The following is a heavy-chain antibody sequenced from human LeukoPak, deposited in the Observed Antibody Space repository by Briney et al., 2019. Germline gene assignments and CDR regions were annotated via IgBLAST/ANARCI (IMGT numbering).Heavy chain of an antibody. CDR1: GGTFSSYA. J-gene: IGHJ6*02. V-gene: IGHV1-69*04. D-gene: IGHD4-17*01. CDR2: IIPILGIA. CDR3: ARGVAGDYYYYGMDV. Sequence: SVKVSCKASGGTFSSYAISWVRQAPGQGLEWMGRIIPILGIANYAQKFQGRVTITADKSTSTAYMELSSLRSEDTAVYSCARGVAGDYYYYGMDVWGQGTTVTVSS.